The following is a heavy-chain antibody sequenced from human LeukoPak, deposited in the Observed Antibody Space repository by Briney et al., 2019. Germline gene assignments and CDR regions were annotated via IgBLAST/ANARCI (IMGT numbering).Heavy chain of an antibody. CDR3: ARGGGYSGYDLGWFDP. V-gene: IGHV4-59*01. D-gene: IGHD5-12*01. CDR1: GGSISSYY. CDR2: IYYSGST. Sequence: SETLSLTCTVSGGSISSYYWSWIRQPPGKGLEWIGYIYYSGSTNYNPSLKSRVTISVDTSKNQFSLRLSSVTAADTAVYYCARGGGYSGYDLGWFDPWGQGTLVTVSS. J-gene: IGHJ5*02.